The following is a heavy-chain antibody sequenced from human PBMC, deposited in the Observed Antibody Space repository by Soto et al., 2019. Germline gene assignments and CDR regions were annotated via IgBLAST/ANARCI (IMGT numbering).Heavy chain of an antibody. CDR3: ARDFHYYDSSGHGY. V-gene: IGHV3-30-3*01. D-gene: IGHD3-22*01. J-gene: IGHJ4*02. Sequence: QPGGSLRLSCGASGFTFSSYAMHWVRQAPGKGLEWVAVISYDGSNKYYADSVKGRFTISRDNSKNTLYLQMNSLRAEDTAVYYCARDFHYYDSSGHGYWGQGTLVTVSS. CDR1: GFTFSSYA. CDR2: ISYDGSNK.